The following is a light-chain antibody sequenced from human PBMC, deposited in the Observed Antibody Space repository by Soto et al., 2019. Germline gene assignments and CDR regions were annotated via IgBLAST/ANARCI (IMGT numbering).Light chain of an antibody. Sequence: SPGTLSLSPGEEATLSCRASQSVTSTHLAWYQQKPGQAPRLLIYDASTRATGIPDRFSGSGSGTDFTLTISRLEPEDFAVYCCQQFDGSLWTFGPGTKVDIK. CDR1: QSVTSTH. CDR2: DAS. CDR3: QQFDGSLWT. V-gene: IGKV3-20*01. J-gene: IGKJ1*01.